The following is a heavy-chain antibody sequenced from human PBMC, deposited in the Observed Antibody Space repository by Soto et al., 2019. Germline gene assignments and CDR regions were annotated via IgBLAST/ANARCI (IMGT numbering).Heavy chain of an antibody. CDR1: GGSISSSSYY. CDR2: IYYSGST. J-gene: IGHJ6*02. Sequence: SETLSLTCTVSGGSISSSSYYWGWIRQPPGKGLEWIGSIYYSGSTYYNPSLKSRVTISVDTSKNQFSLKLSSVTAADTAVYYCARRLYYDSSGFEGGSMDVWGQGTTVT. D-gene: IGHD3-22*01. V-gene: IGHV4-39*01. CDR3: ARRLYYDSSGFEGGSMDV.